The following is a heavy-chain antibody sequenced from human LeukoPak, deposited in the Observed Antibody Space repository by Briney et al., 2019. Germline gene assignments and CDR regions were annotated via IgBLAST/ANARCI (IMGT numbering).Heavy chain of an antibody. V-gene: IGHV4-59*08. CDR1: WGSISSYH. J-gene: IGHJ4*02. CDR2: IYYSGST. CDR3: AGSRIDYGDYVDY. D-gene: IGHD4-17*01. Sequence: SETLSLTHTVSWGSISSYHWSWIRQPPGRGLEWFGYIYYSGSTNYNPYLKSRVTISVDTSKNQFSLKLGSVTAADTAVYYCAGSRIDYGDYVDYWGQGTLVTVSS.